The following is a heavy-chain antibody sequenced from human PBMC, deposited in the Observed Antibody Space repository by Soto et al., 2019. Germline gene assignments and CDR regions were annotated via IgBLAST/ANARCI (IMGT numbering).Heavy chain of an antibody. J-gene: IGHJ3*02. V-gene: IGHV1-69*01. D-gene: IGHD3-10*01. CDR2: IIPIFGTA. CDR1: GGTFGSYA. Sequence: GASVEGCCEASGGTFGSYASSWVRQAPGQGLEWMGGIIPIFGTANYAQKFQGRVTITADESTSTAYMELSSLRSEDTAVYYCASWVWFGEFAFDIWGQGTMVTVSS. CDR3: ASWVWFGEFAFDI.